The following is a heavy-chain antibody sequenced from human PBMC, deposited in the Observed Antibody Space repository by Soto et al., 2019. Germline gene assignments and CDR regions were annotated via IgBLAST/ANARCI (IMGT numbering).Heavy chain of an antibody. Sequence: QVQLVESGGGVVQPGRSLRLSCADSGINFSSHGMHWVRQAPGKGLEWVALVLYDGSNKYYADSVKGRFTISRDNSKNTVYLQINSLRVDDTAVYYCAKGMAGADDSWGQGTLVTVSS. CDR3: AKGMAGADDS. D-gene: IGHD1-26*01. CDR2: VLYDGSNK. J-gene: IGHJ4*02. V-gene: IGHV3-30*18. CDR1: GINFSSHG.